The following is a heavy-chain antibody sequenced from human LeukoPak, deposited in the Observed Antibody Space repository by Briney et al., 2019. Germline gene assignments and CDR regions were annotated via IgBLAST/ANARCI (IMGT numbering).Heavy chain of an antibody. CDR3: AKDGRYCSSNTCYQYFDS. V-gene: IGHV3-74*01. CDR2: INPDGSIT. D-gene: IGHD2-2*01. Sequence: GGSLRLSCAASGVTLSNIWMYWVRQAPGKGLDWVALINPDGSITTYADSVKGRFTISRDNAKNTVYLQMNSLRGEDTAVYYCAKDGRYCSSNTCYQYFDSWGQGALVTVSS. J-gene: IGHJ4*02. CDR1: GVTLSNIW.